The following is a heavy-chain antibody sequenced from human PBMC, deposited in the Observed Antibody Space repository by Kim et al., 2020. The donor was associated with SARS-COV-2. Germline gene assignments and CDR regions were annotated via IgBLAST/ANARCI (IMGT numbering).Heavy chain of an antibody. D-gene: IGHD5-12*01. CDR2: ISWNSGSI. J-gene: IGHJ4*02. Sequence: GGSLRLSCAASGFTFDDYAMHWVRQAPGKGLEWVSGISWNSGSIGYADSVKGRFTISRDNAKNSLYLQMNSLRAEDTALYYCARSGYSGYDLYDYWGQGTLVTVSS. CDR1: GFTFDDYA. CDR3: ARSGYSGYDLYDY. V-gene: IGHV3-9*01.